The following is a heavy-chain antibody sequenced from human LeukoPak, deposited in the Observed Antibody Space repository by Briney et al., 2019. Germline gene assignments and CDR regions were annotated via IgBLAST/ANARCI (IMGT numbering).Heavy chain of an antibody. J-gene: IGHJ5*02. CDR2: IYHSGST. V-gene: IGHV4-38-2*02. D-gene: IGHD5-12*01. Sequence: SETLSLTCTVSGYSISSGYYWGWIRQPPGKGLEWIGSIYHSGSTYYNPSLKSRVTISVDTSKNQFSLKLSSVTAADTAVYYCARISGYSGYEALWFDPWGQGTLVTVSS. CDR1: GYSISSGYY. CDR3: ARISGYSGYEALWFDP.